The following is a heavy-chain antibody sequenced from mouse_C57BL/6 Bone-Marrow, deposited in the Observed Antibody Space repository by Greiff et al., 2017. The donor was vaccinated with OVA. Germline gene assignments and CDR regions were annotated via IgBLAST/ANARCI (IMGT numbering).Heavy chain of an antibody. Sequence: QVQLQQPGAELVKPGASVKLSCKASGYTFTSYWMHWVKQRPGRGLEWIGEIDPSDGYTNYNQKFKGKATVTVDTSSSTANMQLSSLTSEDSAVYYCAGWEFAYWGQGTLVTVSA. D-gene: IGHD4-1*01. J-gene: IGHJ3*01. CDR2: IDPSDGYT. CDR1: GYTFTSYW. CDR3: AGWEFAY. V-gene: IGHV1-69*02.